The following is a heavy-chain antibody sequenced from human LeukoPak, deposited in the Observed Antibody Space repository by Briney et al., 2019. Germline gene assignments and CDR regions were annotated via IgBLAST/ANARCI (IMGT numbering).Heavy chain of an antibody. J-gene: IGHJ6*03. CDR2: IYYNGAT. V-gene: IGHV4-59*01. Sequence: SETLSLTCTVSGGSISSYYWSWIRQPPGKGLEWIGYIYYNGATNYNPSLKSRVTISVDTSKTQFSLKLSSVTAADTAVYYCARVVISTRRNYYYSMDVWGKGTTVTVSS. CDR1: GGSISSYY. CDR3: ARVVISTRRNYYYSMDV. D-gene: IGHD3-9*01.